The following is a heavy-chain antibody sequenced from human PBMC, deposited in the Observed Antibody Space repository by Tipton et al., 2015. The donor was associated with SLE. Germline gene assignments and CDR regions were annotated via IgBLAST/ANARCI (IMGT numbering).Heavy chain of an antibody. CDR1: GGSISSGDYY. D-gene: IGHD3-10*01. V-gene: IGHV4-30-4*01. CDR2: IYYSGST. CDR3: AREISDYFGSGSFDY. Sequence: TLSLTCTVSGGSISSGDYYWSWIRQPPGKGLEWIGYIYYSGSTFYNPSLKSRMTMSLDTSKNQVSLKLSSVTAADTAVYYCAREISDYFGSGSFDYWGQGTLVTVSS. J-gene: IGHJ4*02.